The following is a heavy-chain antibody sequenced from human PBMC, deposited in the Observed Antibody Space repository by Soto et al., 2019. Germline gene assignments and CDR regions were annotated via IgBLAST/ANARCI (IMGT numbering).Heavy chain of an antibody. D-gene: IGHD5-18*01. Sequence: PSETLSLTCSLSGSSICSSSYYWGWIRQPPGKGLEWIGSIYYSGSTYYNPSLKRRVTISVDTSKNQFSLKLIPLTAADTALCYCAMHFGGYSYGYPRFDYWGQGTLVTVSS. CDR2: IYYSGST. CDR3: AMHFGGYSYGYPRFDY. CDR1: GSSICSSSYY. V-gene: IGHV4-39*01. J-gene: IGHJ4*02.